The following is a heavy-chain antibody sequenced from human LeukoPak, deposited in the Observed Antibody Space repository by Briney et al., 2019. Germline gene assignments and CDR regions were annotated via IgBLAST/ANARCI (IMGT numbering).Heavy chain of an antibody. CDR1: GFTVSSNY. CDR3: ARTFYFDY. CDR2: IYSGDNT. J-gene: IGHJ4*02. Sequence: GGSLRLSCAASGFTVSSNYMSWVRQAPGKGLEWVSVIYSGDNTYYADSVRGRFTISRDNSKNTLYLQMNSLRAEDTAVYYCARTFYFDYWGQGTLVTVSS. V-gene: IGHV3-53*01.